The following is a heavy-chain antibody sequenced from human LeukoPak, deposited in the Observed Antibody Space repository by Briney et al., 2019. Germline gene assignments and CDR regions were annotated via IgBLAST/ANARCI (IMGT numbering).Heavy chain of an antibody. J-gene: IGHJ5*02. CDR2: IYPLESTT. Sequence: GESLQISCQTSGYDFSTKWIGWVRQMPGKGLEWMGIIYPLESTTKYSPAFQGHVTLTADTSINTAFLQWTSLKASDTAIYYCARLAPDYADYWFDPWGQGTLVTVSS. V-gene: IGHV5-51*01. CDR1: GYDFSTKW. D-gene: IGHD4-17*01. CDR3: ARLAPDYADYWFDP.